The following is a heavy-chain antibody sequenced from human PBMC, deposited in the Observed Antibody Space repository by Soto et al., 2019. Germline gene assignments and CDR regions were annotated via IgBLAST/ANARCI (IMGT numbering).Heavy chain of an antibody. CDR1: GYTFTSYY. V-gene: IGHV1-46*01. CDR3: AKSTGYISGPDY. Sequence: ASVKVSCKASGYTFTSYYMHWVRQAPGQGLEWMGIINPSGGSTSYAQKFQGRVTMTRDTSTSTVYMELRCLRSDDTAVYYCAKSTGYISGPDYWGQGTLVTVSS. D-gene: IGHD6-19*01. J-gene: IGHJ4*02. CDR2: INPSGGST.